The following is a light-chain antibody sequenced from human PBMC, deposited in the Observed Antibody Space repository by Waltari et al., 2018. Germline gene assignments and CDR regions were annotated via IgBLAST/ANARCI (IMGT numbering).Light chain of an antibody. V-gene: IGLV3-19*01. J-gene: IGLJ2*01. Sequence: SSELPQDPAVSVALGQTVRITCQGDSFRFYLPSSFQQKPGQAPVLVIDSKNNRPSGIPDRFSGSRSGKTASLTITGAQAEDEADYFCNSRDSSGNHHVVFGGGTKLTVL. CDR3: NSRDSSGNHHVV. CDR2: SKN. CDR1: SFRFYL.